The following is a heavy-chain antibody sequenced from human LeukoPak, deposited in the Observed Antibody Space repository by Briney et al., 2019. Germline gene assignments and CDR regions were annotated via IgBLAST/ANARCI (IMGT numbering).Heavy chain of an antibody. J-gene: IGHJ4*02. CDR1: GGSFSGYY. Sequence: SETLSLTCAVYGGSFSGYYWSWIRQPPGKGLEWIGEINHSGSTNYNPSLKSRVTISVATSKNQFSLKLNSVTAADTAVYYCARSVSGWGDGYWGQGTLVTVSS. CDR2: INHSGST. D-gene: IGHD6-19*01. V-gene: IGHV4-34*01. CDR3: ARSVSGWGDGY.